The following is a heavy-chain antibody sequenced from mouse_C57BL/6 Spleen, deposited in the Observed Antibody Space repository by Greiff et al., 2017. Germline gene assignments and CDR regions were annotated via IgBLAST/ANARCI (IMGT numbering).Heavy chain of an antibody. V-gene: IGHV3-6*01. CDR2: ISYDGSN. D-gene: IGHD2-1*01. J-gene: IGHJ4*01. CDR3: ARDTSYYGNYYYAMDY. CDR1: GYSITSGYY. Sequence: DVKLQESGPGLVKPSQSLSLTCSVTGYSITSGYYWNWIRQFPGNKLEWMGYISYDGSNNYNPSLKNRISITRDTSKNQFFLKLNSVTTEDTATYYCARDTSYYGNYYYAMDYWGQGTSVTVSS.